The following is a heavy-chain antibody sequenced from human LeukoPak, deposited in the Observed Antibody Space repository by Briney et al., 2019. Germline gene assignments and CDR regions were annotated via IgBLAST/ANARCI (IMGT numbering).Heavy chain of an antibody. V-gene: IGHV4-34*01. Sequence: SETLSLTCAVYGGSFSGYYWSWIRQPPGKGLEWIGEINHSGSTNYNPSLKSRVTISVDTSKNQFSLKLSSVTAADTAVYYCARVELERRGYYYYYYMDVWGKGTTVTVSS. CDR2: INHSGST. D-gene: IGHD1-1*01. J-gene: IGHJ6*03. CDR3: ARVELERRGYYYYYYMDV. CDR1: GGSFSGYY.